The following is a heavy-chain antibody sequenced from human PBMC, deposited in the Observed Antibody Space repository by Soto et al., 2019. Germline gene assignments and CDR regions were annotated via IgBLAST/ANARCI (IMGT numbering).Heavy chain of an antibody. Sequence: PGGSLRLSCAASGFTFSSYGMHWVRQAPGKGLEWVAVISYDGSNKYYADSVKGRFTISRDNSKNTLYLQMNSLRAEDTAVYYCAKDREQYSSSWYDYFDYWGQGTLVTVSS. J-gene: IGHJ4*02. V-gene: IGHV3-30*18. D-gene: IGHD6-13*01. CDR3: AKDREQYSSSWYDYFDY. CDR1: GFTFSSYG. CDR2: ISYDGSNK.